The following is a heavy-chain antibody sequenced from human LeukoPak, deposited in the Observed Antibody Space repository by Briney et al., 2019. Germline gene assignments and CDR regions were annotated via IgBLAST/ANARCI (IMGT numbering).Heavy chain of an antibody. V-gene: IGHV4-39*07. J-gene: IGHJ3*02. CDR3: ARDFREQRVVDI. CDR1: GGSISSSSYY. CDR2: IYYSGST. D-gene: IGHD1/OR15-1a*01. Sequence: SETLSLTCTVSGGSISSSSYYWGWIRQPPGKGLEWIGSIYYSGSTYYNPSLKSRVTISVDTSKNQFSLKLSSVTAADTAVYYCARDFREQRVVDIWGQGTMVTVSS.